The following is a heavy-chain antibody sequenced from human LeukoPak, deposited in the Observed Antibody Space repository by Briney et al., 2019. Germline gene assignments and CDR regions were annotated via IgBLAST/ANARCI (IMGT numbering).Heavy chain of an antibody. CDR3: ARDKEPSGYDQYNWFDP. CDR2: INSDGSSI. V-gene: IGHV3-74*01. D-gene: IGHD5-12*01. CDR1: GFTFSSHW. J-gene: IGHJ5*02. Sequence: GGSLRLSCAASGFTFSSHWMHWVRQAPGKGLVWVSRINSDGSSISYADSVKGRFTISRDNAKDTLYLQMNSLRAEDTAVYYCARDKEPSGYDQYNWFDPWGQGTLVTVSS.